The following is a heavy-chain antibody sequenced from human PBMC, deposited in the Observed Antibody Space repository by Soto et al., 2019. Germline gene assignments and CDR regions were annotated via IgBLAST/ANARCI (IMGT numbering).Heavy chain of an antibody. Sequence: QVQLVESGGGVVQPGRSLRLACAASGFTFSSYGMHWVRQAPGKGLEWVAVIWYEGSNNYYADSVKGRFTISRVNSKNPLYLQIDSLRAEDTAVYYRASWVEYYYDSSGYCEDLGGMGVWGQGTTVTVSS. D-gene: IGHD3-22*01. CDR1: GFTFSSYG. V-gene: IGHV3-33*01. J-gene: IGHJ6*02. CDR2: IWYEGSNN. CDR3: ASWVEYYYDSSGYCEDLGGMGV.